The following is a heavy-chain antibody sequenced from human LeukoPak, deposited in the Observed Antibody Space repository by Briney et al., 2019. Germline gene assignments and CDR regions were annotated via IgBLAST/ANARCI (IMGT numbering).Heavy chain of an antibody. V-gene: IGHV4-39*07. CDR1: GGSISSSSYY. Sequence: PSETLSLTCTVSGGSISSSSYYWGWIRQPPGKGLEWIGSIYYSGSTYYNPSLKSRVTISVDTSKNQFSLKLSSVTAADTAVYYCARMHDGGSGSYYIFDYWGQGTLVTVSS. D-gene: IGHD3-10*01. CDR3: ARMHDGGSGSYYIFDY. J-gene: IGHJ4*02. CDR2: IYYSGST.